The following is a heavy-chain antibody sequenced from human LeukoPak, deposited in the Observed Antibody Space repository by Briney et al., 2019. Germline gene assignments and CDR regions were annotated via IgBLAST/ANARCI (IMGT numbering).Heavy chain of an antibody. J-gene: IGHJ5*02. CDR1: GYSFTSYW. Sequence: GESLRISCKGSGYSFTSYWISWVRQMPGKGLEWMGRIDPSDSYTNYSPSFQGHVTISADKSISTAYLQWSSLKASDTAMYYCARQVTMDRGVIGFDPWGQGTLVTVSS. V-gene: IGHV5-10-1*01. CDR3: ARQVTMDRGVIGFDP. D-gene: IGHD3-10*01. CDR2: IDPSDSYT.